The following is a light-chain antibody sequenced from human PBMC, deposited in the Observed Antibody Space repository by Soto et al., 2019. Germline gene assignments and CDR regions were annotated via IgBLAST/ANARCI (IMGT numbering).Light chain of an antibody. CDR1: QSVSSSY. CDR3: QHRSNWPPFT. V-gene: IGKV3D-20*02. J-gene: IGKJ3*01. Sequence: EIVLTQSPGTLSLSPGERATLSCRASQSVSSSYLVWHQQKPGQAPRLLIYAASRRATGIPDRFSGSGSGTDFTLTISRLEPEDFAVYYCQHRSNWPPFTFGPGTKVDIK. CDR2: AAS.